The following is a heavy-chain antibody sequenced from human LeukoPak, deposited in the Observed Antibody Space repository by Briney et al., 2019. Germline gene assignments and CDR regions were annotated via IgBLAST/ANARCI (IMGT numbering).Heavy chain of an antibody. CDR3: ARDPTVVTARDY. D-gene: IGHD4-23*01. V-gene: IGHV3-7*01. CDR1: GFTFSRYW. J-gene: IGHJ4*02. CDR2: IKQDGSEK. Sequence: GGSLRLSCAASGFTFSRYWMNWVRQAPGKGLEWVANIKQDGSEKYYVDSVKGRFTISRDNAKNSLYLQMNSLRAEDTAVYYCARDPTVVTARDYWGQGTLVTVSS.